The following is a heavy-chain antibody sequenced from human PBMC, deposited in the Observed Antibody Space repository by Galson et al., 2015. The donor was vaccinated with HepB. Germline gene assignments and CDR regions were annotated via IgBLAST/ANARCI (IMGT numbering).Heavy chain of an antibody. Sequence: PALVKPTQTLTLTCTFSGFSLSTSGVGVGWIRQPPGKALEWLALIYWDDDKRYSPSLKSRLTITKDTSKNQVVLTMTNMDPVDTATYYCASKYSSGWRDVEPSDYWGQGTLVTVSS. D-gene: IGHD6-19*01. V-gene: IGHV2-5*02. CDR3: ASKYSSGWRDVEPSDY. J-gene: IGHJ4*02. CDR1: GFSLSTSGVG. CDR2: IYWDDDK.